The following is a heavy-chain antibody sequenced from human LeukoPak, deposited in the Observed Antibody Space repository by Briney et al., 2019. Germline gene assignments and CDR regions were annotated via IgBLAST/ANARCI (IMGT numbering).Heavy chain of an antibody. D-gene: IGHD3-3*01. Sequence: ASVTVSCKASGYTFTGYYMHWVRQAPGQGLEWMGWINPNSGGTNYAQKFQGRVTMTRDTSISTAYMELSRLRSDDTAVYYCARDPFYDFWSGYSPHWFDPWGQGTLVTVSS. V-gene: IGHV1-2*02. J-gene: IGHJ5*02. CDR3: ARDPFYDFWSGYSPHWFDP. CDR1: GYTFTGYY. CDR2: INPNSGGT.